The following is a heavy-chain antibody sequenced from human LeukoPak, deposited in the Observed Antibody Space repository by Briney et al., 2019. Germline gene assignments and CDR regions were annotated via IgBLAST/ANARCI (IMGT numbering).Heavy chain of an antibody. CDR1: GFTFSSYS. CDR2: ISSSSSTI. Sequence: GGSLRLSCAASGFTFSSYSMNWVRQAPGQGLEWVSYISSSSSTIYYADSVKGRFTISRDNAKNSLYLQMNSLRAEDTAVYYCARVATIFGVVIGRSYYMDVWGKGTTVTVSS. V-gene: IGHV3-48*04. D-gene: IGHD3-3*01. J-gene: IGHJ6*03. CDR3: ARVATIFGVVIGRSYYMDV.